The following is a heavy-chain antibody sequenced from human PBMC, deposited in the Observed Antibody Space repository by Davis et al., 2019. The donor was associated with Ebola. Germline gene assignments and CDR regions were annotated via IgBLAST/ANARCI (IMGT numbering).Heavy chain of an antibody. V-gene: IGHV3-23*01. CDR3: AKDILTGYSIPGGMDV. CDR2: ISGSGGST. Sequence: GGSLRLSCAASGFTFSSYVMSWVRQAPGKGLEWVSAISGSGGSTYYADSVKGRFTISRDNSKNTLYLQMNSLRAEDTAVYYCAKDILTGYSIPGGMDVWGKGTTVTVSS. J-gene: IGHJ6*04. D-gene: IGHD6-13*01. CDR1: GFTFSSYV.